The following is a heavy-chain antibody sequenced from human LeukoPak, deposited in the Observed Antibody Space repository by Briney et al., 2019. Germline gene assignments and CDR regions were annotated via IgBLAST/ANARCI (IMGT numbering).Heavy chain of an antibody. J-gene: IGHJ5*02. CDR1: GGRLTNYA. CDR3: SRHVVTLVRGVNNRKEDWFDP. Sequence: GASVKVSCKTSGGRLTNYAISWVRQAPGQGLEWLGWMNTDSGGTNYAQKFLGRVTMTRDKANSTAYLELSGLRSDDTAVYYCSRHVVTLVRGVNNRKEDWFDPWGQGTLVSVSS. CDR2: MNTDSGGT. D-gene: IGHD3-10*01. V-gene: IGHV1-2*02.